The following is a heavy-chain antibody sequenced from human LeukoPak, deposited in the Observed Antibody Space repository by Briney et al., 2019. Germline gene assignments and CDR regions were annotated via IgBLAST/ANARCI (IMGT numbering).Heavy chain of an antibody. V-gene: IGHV3-48*04. CDR3: ARVTSIQSGFYNY. D-gene: IGHD6-6*01. Sequence: PGGSLRLSCAASGFTFSSYAMSWVRQAPGKGLEWVSYISGSGTTIHYADSVKGRFTISRDNAKNSLYLQMNSLRAEDAAVYYCARVTSIQSGFYNYWGQGILVIVSS. CDR1: GFTFSSYA. CDR2: ISGSGTTI. J-gene: IGHJ4*02.